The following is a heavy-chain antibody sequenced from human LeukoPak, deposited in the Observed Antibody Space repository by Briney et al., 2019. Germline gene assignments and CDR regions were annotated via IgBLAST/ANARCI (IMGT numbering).Heavy chain of an antibody. CDR1: GGTFSSYA. J-gene: IGHJ6*03. V-gene: IGHV1-69*05. CDR2: IIPIFGTA. CDR3: ATRDIVVVPAAFCYMDV. D-gene: IGHD2-2*01. Sequence: VASVKVSCKASGGTFSSYAISWVRQAPGQGLEWMGGIIPIFGTANYAQKFQGRVTITTDESTSTAYMELSSLRSEDTAVYYCATRDIVVVPAAFCYMDVWGKGTTVTVSS.